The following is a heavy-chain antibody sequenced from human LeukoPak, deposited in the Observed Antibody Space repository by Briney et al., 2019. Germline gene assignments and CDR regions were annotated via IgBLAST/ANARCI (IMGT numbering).Heavy chain of an antibody. V-gene: IGHV3-33*01. CDR2: IWYDGSNK. Sequence: GGSLRLSCAASGFTFSSYGMHWVRQAPGKGLEWVAVIWYDGSNKYYADSVKGRFTISRDNSKNTLYLQMNSLRAEDTAVYYCARDLGKYSGSYLVGYWGQGTLVTVSS. D-gene: IGHD1-26*01. CDR1: GFTFSSYG. J-gene: IGHJ4*02. CDR3: ARDLGKYSGSYLVGY.